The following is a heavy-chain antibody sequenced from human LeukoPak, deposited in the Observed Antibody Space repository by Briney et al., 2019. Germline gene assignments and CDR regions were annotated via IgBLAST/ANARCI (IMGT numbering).Heavy chain of an antibody. J-gene: IGHJ5*02. V-gene: IGHV1-8*01. Sequence: ASVKVSCKASGYTFTSYDINWVRQATGQGLEWMGWTNPDSGNTGFAQKFQGRITMTRNASISTAYMELSSLRSEDTAVYYCARGRDYVWGSYRAWGQGTLVTVSS. CDR2: TNPDSGNT. D-gene: IGHD3-16*02. CDR3: ARGRDYVWGSYRA. CDR1: GYTFTSYD.